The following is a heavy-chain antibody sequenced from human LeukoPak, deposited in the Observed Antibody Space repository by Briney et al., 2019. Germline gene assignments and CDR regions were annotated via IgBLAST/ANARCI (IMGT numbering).Heavy chain of an antibody. J-gene: IGHJ4*02. CDR2: IYYSGST. V-gene: IGHV4-34*01. CDR1: GGSFSGYY. CDR3: ARHHEPHFDY. Sequence: SEALSLTCAVYGGSFSGYYWSWIRQPPGKGLEWIGSIYYSGSTYCNPSLKSRVTISVDTSKNQFSLKLSSVTAADTAVYYCARHHEPHFDYWGQGTLVTVSS.